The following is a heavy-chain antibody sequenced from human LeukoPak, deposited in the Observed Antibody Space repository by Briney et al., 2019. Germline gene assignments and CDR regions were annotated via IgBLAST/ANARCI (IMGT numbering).Heavy chain of an antibody. CDR2: ISAYNGNT. V-gene: IGHV1-18*01. D-gene: IGHD2-15*01. J-gene: IGHJ3*02. CDR3: AREVVVVVAATRGAFDI. CDR1: GYTFTSYG. Sequence: GASVKVSCKASGYTFTSYGISWVRQAPGQGLEWMGWISAYNGNTNYAQKLQGRVTMTTDTSTSTAYMELRSLRSDDTAVYYCAREVVVVVAATRGAFDIWGQGTMVTVSS.